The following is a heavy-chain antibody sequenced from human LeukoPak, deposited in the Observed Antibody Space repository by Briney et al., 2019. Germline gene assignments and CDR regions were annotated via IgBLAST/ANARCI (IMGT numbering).Heavy chain of an antibody. CDR1: GFTFKNYG. V-gene: IGHV3-23*01. Sequence: GVTLRLSCAASGFTFKNYGMSWFRQAPGKGLEWVSGISDSGNAAYYIDSVRGRFTISRDNSKNTLYMQMNSLRVDDTAIYYCANQYSKVGATPDYWGQGTQVTVSS. CDR2: ISDSGNAA. D-gene: IGHD1-26*01. CDR3: ANQYSKVGATPDY. J-gene: IGHJ4*02.